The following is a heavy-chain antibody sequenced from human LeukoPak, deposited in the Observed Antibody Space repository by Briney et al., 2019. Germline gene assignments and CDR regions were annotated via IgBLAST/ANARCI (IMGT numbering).Heavy chain of an antibody. V-gene: IGHV3-23*01. CDR3: AKDAYDNSDYYYFSRGPNDY. CDR1: GFTFSSYA. J-gene: IGHJ4*02. D-gene: IGHD3-22*01. Sequence: GGSLRLSCVASGFTFSSYAMTWFRQAPGKGLEWVSAISGGGGGTDYADSVKGRFTISRDNSKNTLYLQMNSLRAEDTAVYYCAKDAYDNSDYYYFSRGPNDYWGQGTLVAVSS. CDR2: ISGGGGGT.